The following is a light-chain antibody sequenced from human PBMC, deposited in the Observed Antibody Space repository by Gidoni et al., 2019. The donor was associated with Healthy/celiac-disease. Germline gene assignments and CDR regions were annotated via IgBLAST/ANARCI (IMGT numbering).Light chain of an antibody. CDR1: QSVLYSSTNKNY. CDR2: WAS. CDR3: QQYYSTLALT. J-gene: IGKJ4*01. V-gene: IGKV4-1*01. Sequence: DIVTTQSPDSLAVSLGERATINCKSSQSVLYSSTNKNYLAWYQQKPGQPPKLLIYWASTRESGVPDRFSGSGSGTDFTLTISSLQAEDVAVYYCQQYYSTLALTFGGGTKVEIK.